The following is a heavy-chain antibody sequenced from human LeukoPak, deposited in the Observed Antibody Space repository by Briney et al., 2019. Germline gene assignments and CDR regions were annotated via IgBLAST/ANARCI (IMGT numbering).Heavy chain of an antibody. V-gene: IGHV4-39*01. CDR1: GGSISSSSYY. CDR2: IYYSRST. J-gene: IGHJ4*02. D-gene: IGHD4-17*01. Sequence: PSETLSLTCTVSGGSISSSSYYWGWIRQPPGKGLEWIGSIYYSRSTYYNPSLKSRVTISVDTSKNQFSLKLSSVTAADTAVYYCARLTVTETDYFDYWGQGTLVTASS. CDR3: ARLTVTETDYFDY.